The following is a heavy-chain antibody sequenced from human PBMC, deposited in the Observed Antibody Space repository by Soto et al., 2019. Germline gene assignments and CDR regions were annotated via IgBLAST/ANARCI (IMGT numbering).Heavy chain of an antibody. J-gene: IGHJ4*02. CDR2: ISYDGSNK. CDR3: AKGEIYDYPPAY. CDR1: GFTFSSYG. V-gene: IGHV3-30*18. D-gene: IGHD3-16*01. Sequence: GGSLRLSCAASGFTFSSYGMHWVRQAPGKGLEWVAVISYDGSNKYYADSVKGRFTISRDNSKNTPYLQMNSLRAEDTAVYYCAKGEIYDYPPAYWGQGTQVTVSS.